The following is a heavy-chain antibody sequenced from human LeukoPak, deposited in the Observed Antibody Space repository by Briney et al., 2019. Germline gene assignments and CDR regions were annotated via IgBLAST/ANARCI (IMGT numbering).Heavy chain of an antibody. D-gene: IGHD2-2*01. CDR3: ARGRPHAD. Sequence: ASVKVSCKASGYTLSNYDINWIRQATGQGLDWMGWVSPKTGDTGYTQKFRGRVTKTWNTSINTAYMELSGLRSDDTAVYYCARGRPHADWGQGTPVTVSS. CDR2: VSPKTGDT. CDR1: GYTLSNYD. J-gene: IGHJ4*03. V-gene: IGHV1-8*01.